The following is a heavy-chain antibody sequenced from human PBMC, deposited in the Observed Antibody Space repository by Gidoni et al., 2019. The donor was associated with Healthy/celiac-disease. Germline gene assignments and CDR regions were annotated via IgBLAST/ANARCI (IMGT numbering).Heavy chain of an antibody. V-gene: IGHV5-51*01. CDR1: GYSFTSYG. D-gene: IGHD5-12*01. Sequence: EVQLVQSGAEGKKPGESLKISCKGSGYSFTSYGIGCVRQMPGKGLEWRGIIYPVDSDTIYSPSFQGQVTISADKSLSTASLQWSSLKASDTAMYYCARRTSGYDDYWGQGTLVTVSS. J-gene: IGHJ4*02. CDR2: IYPVDSDT. CDR3: ARRTSGYDDY.